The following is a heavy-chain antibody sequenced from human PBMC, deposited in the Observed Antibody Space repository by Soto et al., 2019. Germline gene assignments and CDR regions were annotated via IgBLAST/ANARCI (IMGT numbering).Heavy chain of an antibody. D-gene: IGHD3-9*01. CDR3: ARDILSGYSRYDY. J-gene: IGHJ4*02. CDR2: INAANGDT. CDR1: GYTFTNYA. Sequence: ASVKVSCKASGYTFTNYAIHWVRQAPGQSLEWMGWINAANGDTRYSQKFQGRVTITRDTSASIAYMDLSLRSGDTAVYYCARDILSGYSRYDYWGQGTLVTVSS. V-gene: IGHV1-3*01.